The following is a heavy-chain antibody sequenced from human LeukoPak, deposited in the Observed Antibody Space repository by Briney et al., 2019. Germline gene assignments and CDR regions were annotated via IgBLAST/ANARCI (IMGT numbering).Heavy chain of an antibody. D-gene: IGHD4/OR15-4a*01. Sequence: ASVKVSCKASGYTFTGYYMHWVRQAPRQRLEWMAWINPNTGDTNYAQKFRDRVTMTRDTSINTAYMELSSLRSDDTAVYYCARGRSPSGATYLEDYWGQGTLVTVSS. CDR2: INPNTGDT. V-gene: IGHV1-2*02. CDR3: ARGRSPSGATYLEDY. J-gene: IGHJ4*02. CDR1: GYTFTGYY.